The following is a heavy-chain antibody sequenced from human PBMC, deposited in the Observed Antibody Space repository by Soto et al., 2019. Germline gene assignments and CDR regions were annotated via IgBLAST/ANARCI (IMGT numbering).Heavy chain of an antibody. CDR2: ISNVGDSS. CDR1: GFTFRSYE. V-gene: IGHV3-48*03. CDR3: ARVYCSTTTCHVQAFDS. D-gene: IGHD2-2*01. J-gene: IGHJ4*02. Sequence: GGSLRLSCAASGFTFRSYEMNWVRQAPGKTLEWVSYISNVGDSSYYADSVKGRFTISRDNAKNSLYLQMNSLRVEDTAVYYCARVYCSTTTCHVQAFDSWGQGTLVTVSS.